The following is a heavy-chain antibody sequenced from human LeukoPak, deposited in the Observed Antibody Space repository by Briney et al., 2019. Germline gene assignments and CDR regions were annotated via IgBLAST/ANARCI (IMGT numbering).Heavy chain of an antibody. CDR3: AKEYCRDISCYSDY. V-gene: IGHV3-23*01. CDR1: GXTFTSYA. Sequence: GGFRRLSCAASGXTFTSYAVSGVRQSPGKGLEWVSGISGSGGITYYADPVKARSTIYRDNPKNTLYLQINGLRAEDTAVYYCAKEYCRDISCYSDYWGQGTLVTVSS. J-gene: IGHJ4*02. CDR2: ISGSGGIT. D-gene: IGHD2-2*02.